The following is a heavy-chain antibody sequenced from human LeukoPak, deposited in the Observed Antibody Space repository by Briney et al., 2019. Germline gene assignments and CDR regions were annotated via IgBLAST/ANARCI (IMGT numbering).Heavy chain of an antibody. CDR3: ARSGWYYDY. V-gene: IGHV4-34*01. Sequence: SETLSLTCAVYGGSFSGYYWSWIRQPPGKGLEWIGEINHSGSTNYIPSLKSRVTISVDTSKNQFSLKLSSVTAADTAVYYCARSGWYYDYWGQGTLVTVSS. CDR1: GGSFSGYY. CDR2: INHSGST. D-gene: IGHD6-25*01. J-gene: IGHJ4*02.